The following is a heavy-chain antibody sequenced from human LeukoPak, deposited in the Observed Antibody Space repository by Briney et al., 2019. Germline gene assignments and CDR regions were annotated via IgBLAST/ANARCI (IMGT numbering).Heavy chain of an antibody. Sequence: ASVTVSCKASGYTFTGYYMHWVRQAPGQGLEWMGWINPNSGVTNYAQKFQGRVTMTRDTSISTAYMELSRLRSDDTAVYYCARGPGPVADNYFDYWGQGTLVTVSS. D-gene: IGHD6-19*01. CDR1: GYTFTGYY. CDR2: INPNSGVT. V-gene: IGHV1-2*02. J-gene: IGHJ4*02. CDR3: ARGPGPVADNYFDY.